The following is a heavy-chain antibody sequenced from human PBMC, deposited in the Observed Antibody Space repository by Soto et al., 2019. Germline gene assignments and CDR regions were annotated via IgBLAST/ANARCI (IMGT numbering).Heavy chain of an antibody. V-gene: IGHV4-59*01. J-gene: IGHJ4*02. CDR1: GGSISSYY. CDR3: SRDFLGSMTTL. CDR2: IYYSGST. Sequence: SETLSLTRTVSGGSISSYYSSWIRQPPGKGLEWIGYIYYSGSTNYNPSLKSRVTISVDTSKNQFSLKLSSVTAADTAVYYCSRDFLGSMTTLWGQGTPVTGSS. D-gene: IGHD4-17*01.